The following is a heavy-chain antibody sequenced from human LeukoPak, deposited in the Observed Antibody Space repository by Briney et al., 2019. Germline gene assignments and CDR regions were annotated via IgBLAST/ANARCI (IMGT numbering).Heavy chain of an antibody. D-gene: IGHD1-26*01. CDR1: GGTFSSYA. Sequence: SVKVSCKASGGTFSSYAISWVRQAPGQGLEWMGGIIPIFGTANYAQKFQGRVTITADKSTSTAYMELSSLRSEDTAVYYCARGGSGSYTGSPFDYWGQGTLVTVSS. CDR3: ARGGSGSYTGSPFDY. J-gene: IGHJ4*02. CDR2: IIPIFGTA. V-gene: IGHV1-69*06.